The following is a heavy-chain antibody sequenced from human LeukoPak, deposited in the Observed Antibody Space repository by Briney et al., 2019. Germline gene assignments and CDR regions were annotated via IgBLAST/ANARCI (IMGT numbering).Heavy chain of an antibody. CDR3: ARGNFDSSSWYRTYDY. CDR2: IKQDGSEK. V-gene: IGHV3-7*01. CDR1: GFTFSSYW. Sequence: QPGGSLRFSCAASGFTFSSYWMSRVRQAPGKGLEWVANIKQDGSEKYYVDSVKGRFTISRDNAKNSLYLQMNSLRAEDTAVYYCARGNFDSSSWYRTYDYWGQGTLVTVSS. D-gene: IGHD6-13*01. J-gene: IGHJ4*02.